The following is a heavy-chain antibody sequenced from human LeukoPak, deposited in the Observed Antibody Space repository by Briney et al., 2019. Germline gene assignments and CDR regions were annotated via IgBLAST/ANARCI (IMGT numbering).Heavy chain of an antibody. CDR2: MNPNSGNT. CDR3: ARGFYYDSSGYYMGDY. D-gene: IGHD3-22*01. Sequence: ASVKVSCKASGYTFSSYDINWVRQATGQGLGWMGWMNPNSGNTGYAQKFQGRVTMTRNTSISTAYMELSSLRSEDTAVYYCARGFYYDSSGYYMGDYWGQGTLVIVSS. J-gene: IGHJ4*02. V-gene: IGHV1-8*01. CDR1: GYTFSSYD.